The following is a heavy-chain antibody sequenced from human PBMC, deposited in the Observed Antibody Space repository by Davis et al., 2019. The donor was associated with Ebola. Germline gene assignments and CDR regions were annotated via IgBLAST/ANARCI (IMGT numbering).Heavy chain of an antibody. CDR1: GFTFSSYG. Sequence: GGSLRLSCAASGFTFSSYGIHWVRQAPGKGLEWVAVISYDGSNKYYADSVKGRFTISRDNSKNTLYLQMNSLRAEDTAVYYCAKLEVGYWGQGTLVTVSS. J-gene: IGHJ4*02. V-gene: IGHV3-30*18. CDR3: AKLEVGY. CDR2: ISYDGSNK. D-gene: IGHD1-1*01.